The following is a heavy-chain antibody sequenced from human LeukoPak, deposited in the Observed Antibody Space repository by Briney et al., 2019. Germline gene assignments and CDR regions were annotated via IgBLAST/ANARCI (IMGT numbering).Heavy chain of an antibody. Sequence: GGSLRLSCAASGFTFNNYGMHWVRQVAGRGLEWVAVVWYDGSDKHYADSVRGRFTISRDNSKNTLYLQMKNLRAEDTAVYYCARDLGQQVVRGIDPWGQGTLVTVSS. CDR2: VWYDGSDK. J-gene: IGHJ5*02. CDR3: ARDLGQQVVRGIDP. V-gene: IGHV3-33*01. D-gene: IGHD6-13*01. CDR1: GFTFNNYG.